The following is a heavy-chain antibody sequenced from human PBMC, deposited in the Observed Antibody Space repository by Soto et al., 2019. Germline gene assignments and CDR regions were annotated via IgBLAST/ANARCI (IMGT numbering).Heavy chain of an antibody. CDR2: ISAYNGNT. J-gene: IGHJ4*02. CDR3: SRARIMSTFGSLNDY. V-gene: IGHV1-18*01. D-gene: IGHD3-16*01. Sequence: ASVKVSCKASGYTFTSYGISWVRQAPGQGLEWMGWISAYNGNTHHAQKLQGRVTMTTDTSTRTAYMELRSLRSDDTAVYYCSRARIMSTFGSLNDYWGQGTLVTVSS. CDR1: GYTFTSYG.